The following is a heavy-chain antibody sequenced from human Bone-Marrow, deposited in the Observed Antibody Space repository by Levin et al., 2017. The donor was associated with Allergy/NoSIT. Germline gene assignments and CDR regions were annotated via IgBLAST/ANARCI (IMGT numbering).Heavy chain of an antibody. CDR2: IYSGGST. Sequence: PGGSLRLSCLGSGLSLSDYTMNWVRQAPGKGLEWVSVIYSGGSTYYADSVKGRFTISRDNSKNTLYLQMNSLRAEDTAVYYCARDGIVGATNYYYGMDVWGQGTTVTVSS. CDR1: GLSLSDYT. D-gene: IGHD1-26*01. CDR3: ARDGIVGATNYYYGMDV. V-gene: IGHV3-53*01. J-gene: IGHJ6*02.